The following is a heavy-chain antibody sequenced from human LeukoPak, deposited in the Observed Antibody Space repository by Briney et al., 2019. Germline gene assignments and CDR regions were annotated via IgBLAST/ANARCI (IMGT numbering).Heavy chain of an antibody. J-gene: IGHJ6*03. CDR2: INPNSGGT. CDR1: GYTFIGHY. CDR3: ARGEDINYYYYYMDV. V-gene: IGHV1-2*02. Sequence: ASVKVSCKASGYTFIGHYIHWVRQAPGQGLEWMGWINPNSGGTNYAQKFQGRVTMTRDTSISTAYMELSRLRSDDTAVYYCARGEDINYYYYYMDVWGKGTTVTVSS.